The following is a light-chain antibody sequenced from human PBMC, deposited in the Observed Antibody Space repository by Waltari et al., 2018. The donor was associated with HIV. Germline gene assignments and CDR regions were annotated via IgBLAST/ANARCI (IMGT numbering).Light chain of an antibody. CDR3: ATWNDSLSGYV. CDR1: SSNIGRNY. Sequence: QSVLTQPPSASGTPGQRVTIPCSGSSSNIGRNYVYWYQQLPGTAPNLLIYRNNQRPSGVPDRFSGSKSGTSASLAISGLRSEDEADYYCATWNDSLSGYVFGTGTKVTV. V-gene: IGLV1-47*01. CDR2: RNN. J-gene: IGLJ1*01.